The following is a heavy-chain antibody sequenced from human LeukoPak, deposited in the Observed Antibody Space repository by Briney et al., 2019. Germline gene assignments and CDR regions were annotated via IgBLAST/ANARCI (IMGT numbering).Heavy chain of an antibody. D-gene: IGHD6-19*01. V-gene: IGHV3-23*01. J-gene: IGHJ4*02. CDR3: AKTIAVAGTEPFDS. CDR2: ISGSGGRI. CDR1: GFTFSSYA. Sequence: GGSLRLSCAAAGFTFSSYAMNWVSRTPRKWLEWVSTISGSGGRISLADSVKGRFTISRDNSKNTLYLQMNSLRADDTAVYYCAKTIAVAGTEPFDSWGQGTLVTVSS.